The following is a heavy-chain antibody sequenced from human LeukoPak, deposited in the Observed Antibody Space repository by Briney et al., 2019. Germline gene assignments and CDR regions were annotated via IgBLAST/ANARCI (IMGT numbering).Heavy chain of an antibody. CDR1: GYTFTDYY. CDR2: INPDSGGT. V-gene: IGHV1-2*04. Sequence: ASVKVSCKASGYTFTDYYIHWVRQAPGQGLQWMGWINPDSGGTNYAQKFQGWVTMTRDTSISTAYMELSRLRSDDTAVYYCARSASVWVGESLGYWGQGTLVTVSS. D-gene: IGHD3-10*01. J-gene: IGHJ4*02. CDR3: ARSASVWVGESLGY.